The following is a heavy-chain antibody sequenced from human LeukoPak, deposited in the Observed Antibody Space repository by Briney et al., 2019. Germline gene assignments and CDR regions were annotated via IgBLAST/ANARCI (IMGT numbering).Heavy chain of an antibody. CDR1: GLTFSSYW. J-gene: IGHJ4*02. V-gene: IGHV3-74*01. D-gene: IGHD5-24*01. CDR3: AKEPSKWPQLFDY. CDR2: INGDGSST. Sequence: PGGSLRLSCAASGLTFSSYWMHWVRQAPGKGLVWVSHINGDGSSTSYADSVKGRVTISRDNAKNTLYLQINSLTAEDSAVYYCAKEPSKWPQLFDYWGQGTLVTVSS.